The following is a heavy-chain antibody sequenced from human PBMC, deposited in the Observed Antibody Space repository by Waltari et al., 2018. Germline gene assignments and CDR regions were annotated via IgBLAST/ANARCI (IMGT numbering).Heavy chain of an antibody. CDR3: ATSNSWGGWDFDY. CDR1: GGTFSSYA. Sequence: QVQLVQSGAEVKKPGSSVKVSCKASGGTFSSYAISWVRQAPGQGLEWMGVISPFFATPNYPQTFEGSVTITANKSTSTAYMERSRLRSEDTAVYYCATSNSWGGWDFDYWGQGTLVTVSS. D-gene: IGHD2-15*01. V-gene: IGHV1-69*13. J-gene: IGHJ4*02. CDR2: ISPFFATP.